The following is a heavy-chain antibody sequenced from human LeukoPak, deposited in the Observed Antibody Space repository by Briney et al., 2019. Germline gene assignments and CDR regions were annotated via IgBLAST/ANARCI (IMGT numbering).Heavy chain of an antibody. V-gene: IGHV3-23*01. D-gene: IGHD3-22*01. CDR2: ISGSGGST. J-gene: IGHJ4*02. Sequence: PGGSLRLSCAASGFTFSSYAMSWVRQAPGKGLEWVSAISGSGGSTYYADSVKGRFTISRDNSKNTLYLQMNSLRAEDTAVYYCAKIPPPNYDSSGYYSGFGYWGQGTLVTVSS. CDR3: AKIPPPNYDSSGYYSGFGY. CDR1: GFTFSSYA.